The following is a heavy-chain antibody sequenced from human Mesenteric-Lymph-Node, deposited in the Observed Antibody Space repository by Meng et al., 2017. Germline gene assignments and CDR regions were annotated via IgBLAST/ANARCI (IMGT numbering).Heavy chain of an antibody. CDR1: GGSFSGYY. CDR3: ARVGSSSWYPRYYYYYGMDV. Sequence: GSLRLSCAVYGGSFSGYYWSWIRQPPGKGLEWIGYIYYSGSTNYNPSLKSRVTISVDTSKNQFSLKLSSVTAADTAVYYCARVGSSSWYPRYYYYYGMDVWGQGTTVTVSS. V-gene: IGHV4-59*01. CDR2: IYYSGST. D-gene: IGHD6-13*01. J-gene: IGHJ6*02.